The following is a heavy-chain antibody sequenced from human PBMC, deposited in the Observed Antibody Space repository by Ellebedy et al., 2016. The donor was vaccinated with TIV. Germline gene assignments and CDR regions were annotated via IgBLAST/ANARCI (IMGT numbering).Heavy chain of an antibody. CDR1: GFTFSSFA. V-gene: IGHV3-23*01. Sequence: GESLKISCAASGFTFSSFAMHWVRQAPGKGLEWLSVISAGGDNTYHADSVKGRFTITRETSKNMVYLQMDRLKGEDTAVYYCTKGTSSGFNYDRVGSEYWGQGTLVTVSS. CDR2: ISAGGDNT. J-gene: IGHJ4*02. D-gene: IGHD3-22*01. CDR3: TKGTSSGFNYDRVGSEY.